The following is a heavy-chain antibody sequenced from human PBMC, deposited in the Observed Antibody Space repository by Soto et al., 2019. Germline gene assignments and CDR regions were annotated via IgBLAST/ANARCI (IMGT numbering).Heavy chain of an antibody. D-gene: IGHD3-16*01. CDR2: ISGTMGSVRDP. J-gene: IGHJ5*01. CDR3: AKARRTSSTCYVPDS. V-gene: IGHV3-23*01. CDR1: GFTFSTYT. Sequence: GGSLRLSCVASGFTFSTYTMSWVRRAPGKGLEWVSVISGTMGSVRDPYYADSVQGRFTISRDDFKSTLYLQMNSLRAEDTAIYYCAKARRTSSTCYVPDSWGQGTLVTVSS.